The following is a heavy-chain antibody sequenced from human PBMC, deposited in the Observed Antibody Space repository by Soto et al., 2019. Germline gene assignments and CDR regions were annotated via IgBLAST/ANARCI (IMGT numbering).Heavy chain of an antibody. CDR1: GGSFSGYY. CDR3: ARGQGSSWYLGAFDI. D-gene: IGHD6-13*01. V-gene: IGHV4-34*01. CDR2: INHSGST. J-gene: IGHJ3*02. Sequence: SETLSLTCAVYGGSFSGYYWSWIRQPPGKGLEWIGEINHSGSTNYNPSLKSRVTISVDTSKNQFSLKLSSVTAADTAVYYCARGQGSSWYLGAFDIWGQGTMVTVSS.